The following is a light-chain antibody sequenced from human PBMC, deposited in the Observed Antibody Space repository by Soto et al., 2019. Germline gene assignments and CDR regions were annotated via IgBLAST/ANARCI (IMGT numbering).Light chain of an antibody. V-gene: IGKV3-20*01. CDR3: QQYGSSSYT. CDR1: QSISSSY. Sequence: EIVLTQSPGTLSLSPGERATLPCRASQSISSSYLAWYQQKPGQAPRLLIYAASSRATGIPDRFSGSGSGTDFTLTISRLEPEDCAVSYCQQYGSSSYTFGQGTQLEIK. CDR2: AAS. J-gene: IGKJ2*01.